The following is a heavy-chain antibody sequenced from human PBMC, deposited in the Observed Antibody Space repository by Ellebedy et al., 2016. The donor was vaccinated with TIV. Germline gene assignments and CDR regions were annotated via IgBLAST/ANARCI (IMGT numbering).Heavy chain of an antibody. J-gene: IGHJ6*02. CDR1: GFTFSNYN. CDR2: INSDGSTI. Sequence: GESLKISCVASGFTFSNYNMNWVRQSPGKGLVWVSRINSDGSTITYADSVKGRFTISRDNAKNTRDLQMNSLRAEDTAVYYCSRAVNYGMDVWGQGTTVTVS. V-gene: IGHV3-74*01. CDR3: SRAVNYGMDV. D-gene: IGHD4-17*01.